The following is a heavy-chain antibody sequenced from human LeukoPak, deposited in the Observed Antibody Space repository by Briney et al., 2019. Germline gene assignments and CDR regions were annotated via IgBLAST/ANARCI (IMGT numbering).Heavy chain of an antibody. D-gene: IGHD4-11*01. Sequence: SETLSLTCTVSGXSISSYYWSWIRQPPGKGLEWIGYIYYSGSTNYNPSLKSRVTISVDTSKNQFSLKLSSVTAADTAVYYCARHGTTVTTDYYYGMDVWGQGTTVTVSS. V-gene: IGHV4-59*08. CDR2: IYYSGST. J-gene: IGHJ6*02. CDR3: ARHGTTVTTDYYYGMDV. CDR1: GXSISSYY.